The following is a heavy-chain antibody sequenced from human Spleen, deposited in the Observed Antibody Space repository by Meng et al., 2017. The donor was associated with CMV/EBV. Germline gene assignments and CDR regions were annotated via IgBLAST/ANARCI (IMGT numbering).Heavy chain of an antibody. CDR3: AREVRSIVVVPAALQAWFDP. J-gene: IGHJ5*02. Sequence: ASVKVSCKASGYTFTSYYMHWVRQAPGQGLEWMGIINPSGGSTSYAQKFQGRVTMTRDTSTSTVYMELSSLRSEDTAVYYCAREVRSIVVVPAALQAWFDPWGQGTLVTVSS. CDR2: INPSGGST. CDR1: GYTFTSYY. D-gene: IGHD2-2*01. V-gene: IGHV1-46*01.